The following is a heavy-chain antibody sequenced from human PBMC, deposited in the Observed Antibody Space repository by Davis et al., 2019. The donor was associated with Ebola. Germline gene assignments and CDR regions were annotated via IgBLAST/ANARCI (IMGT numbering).Heavy chain of an antibody. V-gene: IGHV1-8*02. D-gene: IGHD2-2*01. Sequence: AASVKVSCKASGYTFTSYGINWVRQATGQGLEWMGWMNPNSGNTGYAQKFQGRVTMTRNTSISTAYMELSSLRSEDTAVYYCARPQLLSNWFDPWGQGTLVTVSS. CDR3: ARPQLLSNWFDP. CDR1: GYTFTSYG. J-gene: IGHJ5*02. CDR2: MNPNSGNT.